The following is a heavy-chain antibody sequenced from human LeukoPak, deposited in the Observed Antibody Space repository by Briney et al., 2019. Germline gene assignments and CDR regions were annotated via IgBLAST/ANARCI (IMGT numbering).Heavy chain of an antibody. CDR3: AKDRGSTGVLVSFDY. CDR1: GFSFSVYG. V-gene: IGHV3-33*06. Sequence: PGGSLRLSCAASGFSFSVYGMHWVRQAPGKGLEWVAVIWYGGTKKYYADSVKGRFTISRDNSENTLYLQMNSLRAGDTAVYYCAKDRGSTGVLVSFDYWGQGTLVTVSS. D-gene: IGHD2-8*02. CDR2: IWYGGTKK. J-gene: IGHJ4*02.